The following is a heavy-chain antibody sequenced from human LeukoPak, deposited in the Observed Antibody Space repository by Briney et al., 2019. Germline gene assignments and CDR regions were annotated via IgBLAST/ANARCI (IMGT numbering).Heavy chain of an antibody. D-gene: IGHD2-2*01. CDR2: IRSKANSYAT. V-gene: IGHV3-73*01. CDR3: TRRQLDPYDAFDI. CDR1: GFTFSGSA. J-gene: IGHJ3*02. Sequence: GGSLRLSCAASGFTFSGSAMHWVRQASGKGLEWVGRIRSKANSYATAYAASVKGRFTISRDDSKNTAYLQMNSLKTEDTAVYYCTRRQLDPYDAFDIWGQGTMVTVSS.